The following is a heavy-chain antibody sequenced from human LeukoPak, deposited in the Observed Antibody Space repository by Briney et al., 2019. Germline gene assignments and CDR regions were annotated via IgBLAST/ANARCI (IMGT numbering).Heavy chain of an antibody. Sequence: PGGSPRLSCAASGFTFSSYWMSWVRQAPGKGLEWVANINQDGSEKYYVDSMKGRFTISRDNAKNSVYLQVNSLRAEDTAVYYCARDRVWTVLYWGQGTLVSVSS. V-gene: IGHV3-7*01. D-gene: IGHD6-6*01. J-gene: IGHJ4*02. CDR1: GFTFSSYW. CDR3: ARDRVWTVLY. CDR2: INQDGSEK.